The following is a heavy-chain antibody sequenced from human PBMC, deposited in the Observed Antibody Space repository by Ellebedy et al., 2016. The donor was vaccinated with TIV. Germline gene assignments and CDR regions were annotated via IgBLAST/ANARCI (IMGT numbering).Heavy chain of an antibody. Sequence: GESLKISXAASGFTFSSYAMHWVRQAPGKGLEWVAVISYDGSNKYYADSVKGRFTISRDNSKNTLYLQMNSLRAEDTAVYYCARYGSGPKPKDYWGQGTLVTVSS. V-gene: IGHV3-30-3*01. CDR1: GFTFSSYA. D-gene: IGHD3-10*01. CDR3: ARYGSGPKPKDY. J-gene: IGHJ4*02. CDR2: ISYDGSNK.